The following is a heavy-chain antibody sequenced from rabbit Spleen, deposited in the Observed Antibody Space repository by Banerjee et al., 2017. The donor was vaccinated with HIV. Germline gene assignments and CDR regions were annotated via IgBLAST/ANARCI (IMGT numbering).Heavy chain of an antibody. D-gene: IGHD4-1*01. CDR2: IDPIFGGT. CDR1: RFSFNSVHW. Sequence: QSLEESGGDLVKPGASLTLTCTASRFSFNSVHWIYWVRQAPGKGLEWIGYIDPIFGGTYYASWVNGRFTISSHNAQNTLFLQLNSLTAADTATYFCARDMDDVIGWNFGWWGPGTLVTVS. V-gene: IGHV1S40*01. J-gene: IGHJ4*01. CDR3: ARDMDDVIGWNFGW.